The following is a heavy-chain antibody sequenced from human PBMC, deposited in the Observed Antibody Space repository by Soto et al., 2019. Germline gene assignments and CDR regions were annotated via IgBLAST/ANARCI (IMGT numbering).Heavy chain of an antibody. J-gene: IGHJ3*02. CDR2: IFHSGTT. Sequence: SETLSLTCDVSGASVISGNWWTWVRQAPGEGLEWVGQIFHSGTTHYNPSLRSRLTMSVDESKNHFSLNLTSVTAADTALYYCGRVEDCSGDSCVLVAPDIWGQGTMVTVSS. D-gene: IGHD2-15*01. CDR3: GRVEDCSGDSCVLVAPDI. V-gene: IGHV4-4*02. CDR1: GASVISGNW.